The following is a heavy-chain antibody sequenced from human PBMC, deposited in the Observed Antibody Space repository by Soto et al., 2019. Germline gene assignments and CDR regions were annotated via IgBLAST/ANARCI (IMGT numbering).Heavy chain of an antibody. CDR3: ARGSSGGSCAKYCGFDV. CDR1: GFTFSDYY. CDR2: SRNKAHSYTT. V-gene: IGHV3-72*01. J-gene: IGHJ6*02. D-gene: IGHD2-15*01. Sequence: EVRLVESGGGLVQPGGSLRLSCAASGFTFSDYYMDWVRQTPGKGLEWVGRSRNKAHSYTTKYAASVQGRFTVSRDGSKNSFYLQMASLKTDATAVYYCARGSSGGSCAKYCGFDVWGQGTTVIVSS.